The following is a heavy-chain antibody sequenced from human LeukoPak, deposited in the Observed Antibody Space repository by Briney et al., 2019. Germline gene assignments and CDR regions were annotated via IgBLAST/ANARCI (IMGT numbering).Heavy chain of an antibody. CDR3: ARVKEGTYYDFWSGYRDYYGMDV. D-gene: IGHD3-3*01. CDR1: GFTFDDYG. CDR2: INWNGGST. V-gene: IGHV3-20*01. Sequence: PGGSLRLSCAASGFTFDDYGMSWVRHAPGKGLEWVSGINWNGGSTGYADSVKGRFTISRDNAKNSLYLQMNSLRAEDTALYHCARVKEGTYYDFWSGYRDYYGMDVWGQGTTVTVSS. J-gene: IGHJ6*02.